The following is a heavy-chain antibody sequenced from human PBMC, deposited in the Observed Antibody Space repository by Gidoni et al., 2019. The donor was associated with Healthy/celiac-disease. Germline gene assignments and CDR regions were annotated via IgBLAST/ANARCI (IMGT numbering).Heavy chain of an antibody. D-gene: IGHD3-16*02. J-gene: IGHJ5*02. CDR3: AKDQFGVMITFGGVIAPHWFDP. V-gene: IGHV3-23*01. CDR1: GFTFSSYA. CDR2: MSGSGGST. Sequence: EVQLLESGGGLVQPGGSLRLSCAASGFTFSSYALSWVRQAPGKGLEWVSAMSGSGGSTYYADSGKGRFTISRDNSKNTLYLQMNSLRAEDTAVYYCAKDQFGVMITFGGVIAPHWFDPWGQGTLVTVSS.